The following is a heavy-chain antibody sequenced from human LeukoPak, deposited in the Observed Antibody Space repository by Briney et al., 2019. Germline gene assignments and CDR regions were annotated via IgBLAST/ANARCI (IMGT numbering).Heavy chain of an antibody. V-gene: IGHV4-34*01. CDR2: INHSGST. CDR1: GGSFSGYY. J-gene: IGHJ5*02. CDR3: ARVSSGYYDFWSGYPQYNWFDP. Sequence: PSETLSLTCAVSGGSFSGYYWSWIRQPPGKGLEWIGEINHSGSTNYNPSLTSRVTISVDTSKNQFSLKLSSVTAADTAVYYCARVSSGYYDFWSGYPQYNWFDPWGQGTLVTVSS. D-gene: IGHD3-3*01.